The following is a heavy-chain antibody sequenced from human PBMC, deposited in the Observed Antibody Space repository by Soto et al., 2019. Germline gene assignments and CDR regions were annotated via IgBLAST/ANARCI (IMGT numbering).Heavy chain of an antibody. CDR1: GGSFSGYY. CDR2: INHSGST. V-gene: IGHV4-34*01. CDR3: ARGPQYYDFWSGYFSEYNWFDP. D-gene: IGHD3-3*01. J-gene: IGHJ5*02. Sequence: SETLSLTCAVYGGSFSGYYWSWIRQPPGKGPEWIGEINHSGSTNYNPSLKSRVTISVDTSKNQFSLKLSSVTAADTAVYYCARGPQYYDFWSGYFSEYNWFDPWGQGTLVTVSS.